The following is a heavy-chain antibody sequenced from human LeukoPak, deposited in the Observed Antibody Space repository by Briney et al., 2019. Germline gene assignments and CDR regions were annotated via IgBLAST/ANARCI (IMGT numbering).Heavy chain of an antibody. Sequence: GASVKVSCKASGYTFTSYDINWVRQATGQGLEWMGWMNPNSGNTGYAQKFQGRVTMTRNTSISTAYMELGSLRSEDTAVYYCARGRQWLGPIYYYYYGMDVWGQGTTVTVSS. J-gene: IGHJ6*02. CDR1: GYTFTSYD. D-gene: IGHD6-19*01. CDR2: MNPNSGNT. V-gene: IGHV1-8*01. CDR3: ARGRQWLGPIYYYYYGMDV.